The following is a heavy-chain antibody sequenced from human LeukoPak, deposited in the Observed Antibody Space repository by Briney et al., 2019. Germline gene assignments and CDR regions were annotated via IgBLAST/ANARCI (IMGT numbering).Heavy chain of an antibody. CDR1: GFTFSSYV. CDR2: ISGSGGST. D-gene: IGHD3-22*01. V-gene: IGHV3-23*01. CDR3: AKAPLVITYFDY. Sequence: GGSLRLSCAASGFTFSSYVMSWVRQAPGKGLEWVSAISGSGGSTYYADSVKGRFTISRDNSKNTLYLQMNSLRAEDTAVYYCAKAPLVITYFDYWGQGTLVTVSS. J-gene: IGHJ4*02.